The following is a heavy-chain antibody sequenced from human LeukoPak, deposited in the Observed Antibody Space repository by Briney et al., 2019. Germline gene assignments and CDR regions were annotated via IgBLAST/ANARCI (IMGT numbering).Heavy chain of an antibody. CDR2: ICTGGDT. V-gene: IGHV3-23*01. CDR3: AKSRVVDRRGYFDY. Sequence: GDSLRLSCVASGFTFNIYPMTWVRQSPEKGLEWVSTICTGGDTYYADSVKGPFTISRDDSKNTLYLQMHSLGAEDTAVYYCAKSRVVDRRGYFDYWGQGTLVTVSS. J-gene: IGHJ4*02. CDR1: GFTFNIYP. D-gene: IGHD2-15*01.